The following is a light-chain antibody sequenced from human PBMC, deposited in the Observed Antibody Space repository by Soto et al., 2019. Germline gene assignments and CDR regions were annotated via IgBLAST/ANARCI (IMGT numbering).Light chain of an antibody. CDR3: QQLRSYPST. CDR1: QDISSY. CDR2: AAS. Sequence: IQVTQSPSSLSASVGDRVTITCRASQDISSYLAWYQQKPGKAPTLLIYAASTLQSGVPSRFSGSGFGTDFTLTISSLQAEDFESYYCQQLRSYPSTLGGGTKVDIK. V-gene: IGKV1-9*01. J-gene: IGKJ4*01.